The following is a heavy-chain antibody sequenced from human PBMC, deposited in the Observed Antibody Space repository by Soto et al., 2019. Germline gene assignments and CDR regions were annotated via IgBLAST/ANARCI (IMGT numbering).Heavy chain of an antibody. D-gene: IGHD1-26*01. Sequence: GGSLRLSCAASGFTVSSNYMSWVRQAPGKGLEWVSVIYSGGSTYYADSVKGRFTISRDNSKNTLYLQMNSLRAEDTAVYYCARAGWVAGATHLTDYWGQGTLVTVSS. J-gene: IGHJ4*02. CDR2: IYSGGST. CDR1: GFTVSSNY. V-gene: IGHV3-53*01. CDR3: ARAGWVAGATHLTDY.